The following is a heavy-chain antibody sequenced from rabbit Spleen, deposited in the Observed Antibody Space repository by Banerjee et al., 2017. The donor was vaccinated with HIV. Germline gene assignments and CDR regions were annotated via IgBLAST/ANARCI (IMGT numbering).Heavy chain of an antibody. J-gene: IGHJ4*01. CDR1: GFDFSSYYY. Sequence: QEQLEESGGGLVQPEGSLALTCKASGFDFSSYYYMNWVRQAPGKGLEWIGYIDPVFGITYYANWVNGRFSISRENAQNTVFLQMTSLTAADTATYFCARDGSGGSYFALWGPGTLVTVS. D-gene: IGHD8-1*01. V-gene: IGHV1S43*01. CDR3: ARDGSGGSYFAL. CDR2: IDPVFGIT.